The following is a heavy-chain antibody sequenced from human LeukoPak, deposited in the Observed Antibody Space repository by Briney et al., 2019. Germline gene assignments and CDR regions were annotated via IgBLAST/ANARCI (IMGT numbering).Heavy chain of an antibody. CDR1: GFTFSSYG. Sequence: GGSLRLSCAASGFTFSSYGMHWVRQAPGKGLEWVAFIRYDGSNKYYADSVKGRFTISRDNSKNTLYLQMNRLRAEDTAVHYCAKPFLYYYDSSGYSRGDYFDYWGQGTLVTVSS. CDR2: IRYDGSNK. J-gene: IGHJ4*02. V-gene: IGHV3-30*02. CDR3: AKPFLYYYDSSGYSRGDYFDY. D-gene: IGHD3-22*01.